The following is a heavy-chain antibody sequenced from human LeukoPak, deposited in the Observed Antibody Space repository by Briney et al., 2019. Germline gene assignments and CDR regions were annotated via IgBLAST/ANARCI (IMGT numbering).Heavy chain of an antibody. CDR3: ARECSGGSCYSAFDY. Sequence: ASVKASCKASGYTFTNYHMNWVRQAPGQGLEWMGWISAYNGNTNYAQKLQGRVTMTTDASTSTAYMELRSLRSDDTAVYYCARECSGGSCYSAFDYWGQGTLVTVSS. CDR1: GYTFTNYH. J-gene: IGHJ4*02. V-gene: IGHV1-18*04. D-gene: IGHD2-15*01. CDR2: ISAYNGNT.